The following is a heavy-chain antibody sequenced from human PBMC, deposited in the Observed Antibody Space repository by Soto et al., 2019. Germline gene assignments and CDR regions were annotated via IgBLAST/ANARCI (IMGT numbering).Heavy chain of an antibody. V-gene: IGHV4-31*03. CDR1: GGSISSGGYY. Sequence: QVQLQESGPGLVKPSQTLSLTCTVSGGSISSGGYYWSWIRQHPGKGLEWIGYIYYSGSTYYNPSHKSRVTISVDTSKNQFSLKLSSVTAADTAVYYCARDSSGYFAFDIWGQGRMVTVSS. J-gene: IGHJ3*02. CDR3: ARDSSGYFAFDI. D-gene: IGHD6-19*01. CDR2: IYYSGST.